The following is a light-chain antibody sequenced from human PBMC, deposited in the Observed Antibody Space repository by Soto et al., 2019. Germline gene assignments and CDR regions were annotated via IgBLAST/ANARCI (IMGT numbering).Light chain of an antibody. J-gene: IGKJ1*01. Sequence: DIQLTQSPSTLSASVGDRITLTCRASQSINIWLAWYQQTPGKAPKILIFDASRLATGVPSRFSGSGSGPEFTLTLSGLQPDDFATYYCQQYNGYSTWTFGQGTRVETK. V-gene: IGKV1-5*01. CDR1: QSINIW. CDR2: DAS. CDR3: QQYNGYSTWT.